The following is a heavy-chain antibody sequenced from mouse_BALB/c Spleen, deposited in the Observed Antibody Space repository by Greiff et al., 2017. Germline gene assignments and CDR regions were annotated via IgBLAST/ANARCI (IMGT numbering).Heavy chain of an antibody. CDR3: ARLGSSLDY. CDR1: GYAFSSSW. Sequence: QVQLQQSGPELVKPGASVKISCKASGYAFSSSWMNWVKQRPGQGLEWIGRIYPGDGDTNYNGKFKGKATLTADKSSSTAYMQLSSLTSVDSAVYFCARLGSSLDYWGQGTTLTVSS. D-gene: IGHD1-1*01. V-gene: IGHV1-82*01. J-gene: IGHJ2*01. CDR2: IYPGDGDT.